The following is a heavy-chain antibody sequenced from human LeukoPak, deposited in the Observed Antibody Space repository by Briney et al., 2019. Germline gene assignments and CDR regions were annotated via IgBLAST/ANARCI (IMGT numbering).Heavy chain of an antibody. V-gene: IGHV3-66*02. D-gene: IGHD1-1*01. CDR2: IYSGGST. CDR1: GFTVSSNY. Sequence: GGSLRLSCAASGFTVSSNYISWVRQAPGKGLEWVSVIYSGGSTYYADSVKGRFTISRDNSKNTLYLQMNSLRAEDTAVYYCARDGPQLERRPHDAFDIWGQGTMVTVS. CDR3: ARDGPQLERRPHDAFDI. J-gene: IGHJ3*02.